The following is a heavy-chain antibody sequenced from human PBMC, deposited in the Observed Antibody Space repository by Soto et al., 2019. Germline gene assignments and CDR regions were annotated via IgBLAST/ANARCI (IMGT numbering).Heavy chain of an antibody. CDR1: GGSFSGHS. Sequence: QVQLQQWGARLLKPSETLSLTCAVHGGSFSGHSWTWIRQSPGKGLEWIGDINHSVRVNYSPSLKGRVTISLDTSKNQSSLTLRAVTAADTAMYYCSTRAYDTNGYYRFDPWGQGTLVNVSS. CDR3: STRAYDTNGYYRFDP. CDR2: INHSVRV. V-gene: IGHV4-34*01. J-gene: IGHJ5*01. D-gene: IGHD3-22*01.